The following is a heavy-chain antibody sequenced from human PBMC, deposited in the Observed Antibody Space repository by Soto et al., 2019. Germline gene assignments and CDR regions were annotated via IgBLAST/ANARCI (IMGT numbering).Heavy chain of an antibody. CDR3: AREGYYDYVWGSYRYPAPYGMDV. D-gene: IGHD3-16*02. V-gene: IGHV3-33*08. CDR1: GFTFSSYG. CDR2: IWYDGSNK. Sequence: GGSLRLSCAASGFTFSSYGMHWVRQAPGKGLEWVAVIWYDGSNKYYADSVKGRFTISRDNSKNTLYLQMNSLRAEDTAVYYCAREGYYDYVWGSYRYPAPYGMDVWGQGTTVPVSS. J-gene: IGHJ6*02.